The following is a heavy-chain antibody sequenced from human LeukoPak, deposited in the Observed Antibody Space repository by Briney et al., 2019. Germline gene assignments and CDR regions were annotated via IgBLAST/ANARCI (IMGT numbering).Heavy chain of an antibody. CDR2: ISAYNGNT. J-gene: IGHJ4*02. Sequence: ASVKVSCKASGYTFTSYGISWVRQAPGQGLEWMGWISAYNGNTNYAQKLQGRVTMTTDTSTSTVYMELSSLRSEDTAVYYCARDHDSSGYYFDYWGQGTLVTVSS. V-gene: IGHV1-18*01. D-gene: IGHD3-22*01. CDR3: ARDHDSSGYYFDY. CDR1: GYTFTSYG.